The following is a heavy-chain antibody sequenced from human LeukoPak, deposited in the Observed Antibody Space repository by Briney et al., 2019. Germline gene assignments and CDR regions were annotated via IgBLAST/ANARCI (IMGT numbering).Heavy chain of an antibody. CDR1: GFTFSSYS. CDR3: ARGAVGLQISLTYYYYYMDV. V-gene: IGHV3-21*01. D-gene: IGHD4-11*01. J-gene: IGHJ6*03. Sequence: GGSLRLSCAASGFTFSSYSMNWVRQAPGKGLEWVSSISSSSSYIYYADSVKGRFTISRDNAKNSLYLQMNSLRAEDTAVYYCARGAVGLQISLTYYYYYMDVWGKGTTVTVSS. CDR2: ISSSSSYI.